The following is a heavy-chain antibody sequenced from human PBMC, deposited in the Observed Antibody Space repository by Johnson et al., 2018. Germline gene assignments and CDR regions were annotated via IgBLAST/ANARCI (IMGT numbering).Heavy chain of an antibody. CDR2: IYNGDST. V-gene: IGHV3-66*02. Sequence: VQLVESGGALVQPGGSLRISCAASGFTVSTSYMSWVRQAPGKGLEWVSVIYNGDSTYYAVSVKGRFTISRDNSKNTLYLQMNSLRGEDTALYYCARSPACELGLHRGMDVWGQGTTVTVSS. CDR1: GFTVSTSY. CDR3: ARSPACELGLHRGMDV. D-gene: IGHD7-27*01. J-gene: IGHJ6*02.